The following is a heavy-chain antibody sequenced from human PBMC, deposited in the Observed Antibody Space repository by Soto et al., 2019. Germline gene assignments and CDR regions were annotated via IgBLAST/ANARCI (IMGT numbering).Heavy chain of an antibody. V-gene: IGHV4-30-4*01. Sequence: PSEPLSLPCTVSGGSISSGDYYWSWIRQPPGKGLEWIGYIYYSGSTYYNPSLKSRVTISVDTSKNQFSLKLSSVTAADTAVYYCAREYYYGSGSYSDYYYYYGMDVWGQGTTVTVSS. J-gene: IGHJ6*02. CDR1: GGSISSGDYY. CDR2: IYYSGST. D-gene: IGHD3-10*01. CDR3: AREYYYGSGSYSDYYYYYGMDV.